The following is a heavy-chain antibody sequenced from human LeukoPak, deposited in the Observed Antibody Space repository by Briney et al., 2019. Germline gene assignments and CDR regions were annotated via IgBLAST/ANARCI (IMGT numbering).Heavy chain of an antibody. CDR1: GFSLSTSGVG. J-gene: IGHJ3*02. D-gene: IGHD1-1*01. CDR3: AHRGYWNPAFDI. CDR2: IYWDDDK. Sequence: SGPTLVKPTQTLTLTCTFSGFSLSTSGVGVGWIRQPPGKALEWLALIYWDDDKRYSPSLKSRLIITKDTPKNQVVLTMTNMDPVDTATYYCAHRGYWNPAFDIWGQGTMVTVSS. V-gene: IGHV2-5*02.